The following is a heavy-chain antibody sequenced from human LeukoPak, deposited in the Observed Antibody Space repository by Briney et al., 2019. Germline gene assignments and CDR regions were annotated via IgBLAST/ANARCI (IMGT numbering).Heavy chain of an antibody. CDR3: ARAIAS. V-gene: IGHV3-48*03. CDR2: ISSIGTII. J-gene: IGHJ4*02. D-gene: IGHD2-21*01. Sequence: VGTLRLSCTASGFTPSSYEMNWVRPAPGKGREWVSHISSIGTIINFAHPVKGRFTISRENAKNSLYLQMNSLRAEDTACYYFARAIASWGQGTLVTVSS. CDR1: GFTPSSYE.